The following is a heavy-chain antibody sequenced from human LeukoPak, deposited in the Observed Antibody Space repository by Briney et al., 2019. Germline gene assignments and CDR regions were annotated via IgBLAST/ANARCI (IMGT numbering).Heavy chain of an antibody. D-gene: IGHD4-11*01. J-gene: IGHJ4*02. CDR1: GYTFTSYY. CDR3: AMSNYAVTPFDY. CDR2: INPSGGST. V-gene: IGHV1-46*03. Sequence: ASVKVSCTASGYTFTSYYMHWVRQAPGQGLEWMGIINPSGGSTSYAQKFQGRVTMTRDTSTSTVYMELSSLRSEDTAVYYCAMSNYAVTPFDYWGQGTLVTVSS.